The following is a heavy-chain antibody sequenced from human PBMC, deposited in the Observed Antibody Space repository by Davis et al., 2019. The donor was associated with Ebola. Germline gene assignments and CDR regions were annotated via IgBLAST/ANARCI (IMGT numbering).Heavy chain of an antibody. CDR2: IYYSGST. CDR3: ARDGDSGYYYGDFDY. J-gene: IGHJ4*02. CDR1: GGSVSSGSYY. D-gene: IGHD3-22*01. V-gene: IGHV4-61*01. Sequence: PSETLSLTCTVSGGSVSSGSYYWSWIRQPPGKGLEWIGYIYYSGSTNYNPSLKSRVTISVDTSKNQFSLKLSSVTAADTAVYYCARDGDSGYYYGDFDYWGQGTLVTVSS.